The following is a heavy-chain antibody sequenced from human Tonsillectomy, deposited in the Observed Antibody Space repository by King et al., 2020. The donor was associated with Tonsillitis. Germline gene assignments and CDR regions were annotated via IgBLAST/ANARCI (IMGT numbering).Heavy chain of an antibody. J-gene: IGHJ3*02. CDR2: ISSSGSYT. Sequence: VQLVETGGGLVKPGGSLRLSCAASGFTFSDYYMSWLRQAPGQGLEWVSYISSSGSYTNYADSVKGRFTISRDNAKNSLYLQMNSLRAEDTAVYYCASPGGHEGDAFDIWGQGTMVTVSS. CDR3: ASPGGHEGDAFDI. V-gene: IGHV3-11*06. D-gene: IGHD3-10*01. CDR1: GFTFSDYY.